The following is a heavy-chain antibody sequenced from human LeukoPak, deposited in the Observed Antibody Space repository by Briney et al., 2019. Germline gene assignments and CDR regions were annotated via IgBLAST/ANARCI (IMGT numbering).Heavy chain of an antibody. CDR3: ARDGVTSSVDY. CDR1: GFTFNNYW. J-gene: IGHJ4*02. V-gene: IGHV3-7*01. D-gene: IGHD2-21*02. CDR2: IKEDGSRK. Sequence: GGSLRLSWAASGFTFNNYWMSWVRQAPGKGLEWLANIKEDGSRKYYVDSVKGRFTISRDNAKKSLFLQMNSLRAEDTGVYYCARDGVTSSVDYWGQGTLVTVSS.